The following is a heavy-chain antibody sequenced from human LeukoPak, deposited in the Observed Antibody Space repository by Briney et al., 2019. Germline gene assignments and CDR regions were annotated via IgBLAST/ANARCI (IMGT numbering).Heavy chain of an antibody. V-gene: IGHV3-48*01. Sequence: GGSLRLSCAASGFTFSSYSMNWVRQAPGKGLEWVSYISSSSSTIYYADSVKGRLTISRDNAKNSLYLQMNSLRAEDTAVYYCARDRQQLVPEYFQHWGQGTLVTVSS. J-gene: IGHJ1*01. CDR2: ISSSSSTI. CDR1: GFTFSSYS. D-gene: IGHD6-13*01. CDR3: ARDRQQLVPEYFQH.